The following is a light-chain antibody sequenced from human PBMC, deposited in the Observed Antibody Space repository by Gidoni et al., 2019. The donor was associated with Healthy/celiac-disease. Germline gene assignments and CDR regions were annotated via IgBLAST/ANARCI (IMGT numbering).Light chain of an antibody. J-gene: IGKJ1*01. V-gene: IGKV3-11*01. CDR1: QSVSSY. CDR2: DAS. Sequence: EIVLTQSPATLSLSPGERATLSCRASQSVSSYLAWYQQQPGQATRLLIYDASNRATGIPARFSGSGYGTDFTRTISSLEPEDFADDYCQQRSNWWTFXQXTKVEIK. CDR3: QQRSNWWT.